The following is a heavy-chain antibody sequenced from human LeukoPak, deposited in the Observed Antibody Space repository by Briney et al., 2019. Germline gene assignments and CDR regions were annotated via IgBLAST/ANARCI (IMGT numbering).Heavy chain of an antibody. D-gene: IGHD2/OR15-2a*01. V-gene: IGHV3-23*01. J-gene: IGHJ4*02. Sequence: PGGSLRLSSAASGFTFSSYTMSWVRQAPGKGLEWVSGISGGGGSTYYADSVKGRFTISRDNSKNTLYLQMNSLRAEDTAVYYCARNSALDYWGQGTLVTVSS. CDR3: ARNSALDY. CDR1: GFTFSSYT. CDR2: ISGGGGST.